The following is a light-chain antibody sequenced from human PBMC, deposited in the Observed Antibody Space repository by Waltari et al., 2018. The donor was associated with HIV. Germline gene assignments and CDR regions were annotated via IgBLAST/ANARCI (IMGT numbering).Light chain of an antibody. V-gene: IGLV2-11*01. CDR1: SSDVGGYNY. J-gene: IGLJ1*01. CDR3: CSYAGSYTFYV. CDR2: DVS. Sequence: QSALTQPRSVSGSPGQSVTISCTGTSSDVGGYNYVSWYQQHPGKAPKLMIYDVSNLPSGVPDRFSGSKSGNTASLTISGLQAEDEADYYCCSYAGSYTFYVFGTGTKVTVL.